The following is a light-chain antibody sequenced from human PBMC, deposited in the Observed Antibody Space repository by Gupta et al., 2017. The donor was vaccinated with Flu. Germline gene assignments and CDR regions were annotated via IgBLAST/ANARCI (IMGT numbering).Light chain of an antibody. V-gene: IGLV4-69*01. CDR2: VNSDGTH. J-gene: IGLJ3*02. Sequence: QLVLTQSPSASASLGASVKDTCTLSSGHTSSTIAWHQLQPDKGPRFLMKVNSDGTHSKGDGIPGRFSGSSSGAERYLIISSLQSEDEADYYCQTWGTGIRVFGGGTKVTVL. CDR1: SGHTSST. CDR3: QTWGTGIRV.